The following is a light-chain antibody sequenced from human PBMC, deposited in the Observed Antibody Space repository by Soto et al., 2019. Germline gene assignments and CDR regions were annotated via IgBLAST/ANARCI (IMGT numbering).Light chain of an antibody. Sequence: QSALTQPASVSGSPGQSITISCVGTSSDIGDYNYVSWYQQHPGKVPKVIIYDVSNRPSGVSYRFSATKSGNTASLTISGLQAEDEADYYCCSYTRIGTLIFGTGSMVTV. V-gene: IGLV2-14*01. J-gene: IGLJ1*01. CDR3: CSYTRIGTLI. CDR2: DVS. CDR1: SSDIGDYNY.